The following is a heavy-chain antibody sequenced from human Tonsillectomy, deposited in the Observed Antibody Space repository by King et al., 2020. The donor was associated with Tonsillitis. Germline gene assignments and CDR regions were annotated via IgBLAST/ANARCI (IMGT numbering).Heavy chain of an antibody. V-gene: IGHV3-7*03. CDR1: GFTFSSFW. D-gene: IGHD3-22*01. J-gene: IGHJ4*02. CDR3: ATTPRGIHYESSVYHYIYYFDD. CDR2: IKQDGSEE. Sequence: VQLVESGGGLVQPGGSLRLSCAASGFTFSSFWMSWVRQAPGKGLEWVASIKQDGSEEFYVDSVKGRFTISRDNAKDSLYLQMNSLRAEDTAVYYCATTPRGIHYESSVYHYIYYFDDWGQGTLVTVSS.